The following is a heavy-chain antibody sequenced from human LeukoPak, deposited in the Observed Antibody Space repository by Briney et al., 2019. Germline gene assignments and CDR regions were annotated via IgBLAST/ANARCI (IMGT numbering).Heavy chain of an antibody. Sequence: SETLSLTCTVSGGSISSSTSYWGWLRQPPGKGLEWIGSIYYSEISYYNLSLKSRVTISVDTSKNQFSLKLSSVTAADTAVYYCARDPGGYSVSGWFDPWGQGTLVTVSS. CDR2: IYYSEIS. CDR3: ARDPGGYSVSGWFDP. CDR1: GGSISSSTSY. D-gene: IGHD2-21*01. V-gene: IGHV4-39*07. J-gene: IGHJ5*02.